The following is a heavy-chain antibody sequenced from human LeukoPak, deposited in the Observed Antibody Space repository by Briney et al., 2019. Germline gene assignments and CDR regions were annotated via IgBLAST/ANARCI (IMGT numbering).Heavy chain of an antibody. CDR1: GFTFSSYS. Sequence: GGSLRLSCAASGFTFSSYSMNWVRQAPGKGLEWVSYISSSSSTIYYADSVKGRFTISRDNAKNSLYLQMNSLRAEDTAVYYCATALYCSGGSCYWGGFDYWGQGTLVTVSS. V-gene: IGHV3-48*01. J-gene: IGHJ4*02. D-gene: IGHD2-15*01. CDR2: ISSSSSTI. CDR3: ATALYCSGGSCYWGGFDY.